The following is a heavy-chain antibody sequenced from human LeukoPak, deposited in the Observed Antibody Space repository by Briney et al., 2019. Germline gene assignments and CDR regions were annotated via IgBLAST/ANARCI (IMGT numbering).Heavy chain of an antibody. V-gene: IGHV4-4*07. CDR1: GGSTSSYY. CDR2: MHTGGYA. Sequence: SETLYLTCAVSGGSTSSYYWSWIRQPAQKGMEHIGLMHTGGYANYHPSLNSRVTISVHKSKNHFSLKLSSVTAADTAMYYWAGDPGSSGGDCYLGAFDVWGQGTMVTVSS. J-gene: IGHJ3*01. D-gene: IGHD2-21*02. CDR3: AGDPGSSGGDCYLGAFDV.